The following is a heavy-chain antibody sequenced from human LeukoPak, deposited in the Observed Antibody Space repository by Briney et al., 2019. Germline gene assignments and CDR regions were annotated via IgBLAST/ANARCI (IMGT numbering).Heavy chain of an antibody. CDR2: ISSIRSYI. J-gene: IGHJ4*02. V-gene: IGHV3-21*01. Sequence: PSETLSLTCAVYGGSFSGYYWSWIRQPPGKGLEWVSSISSIRSYIYYGDSVKGRFTISRDNAKNSLYLQMNSLRAEDTAVYYCARDASALHWGQGARVTVSS. CDR1: GGSFSGYY. CDR3: ARDASALH. D-gene: IGHD3-3*01.